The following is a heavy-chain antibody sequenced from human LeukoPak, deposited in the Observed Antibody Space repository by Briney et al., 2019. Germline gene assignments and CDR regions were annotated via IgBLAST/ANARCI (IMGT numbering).Heavy chain of an antibody. J-gene: IGHJ4*02. V-gene: IGHV1-18*01. CDR2: ISPYNGNT. CDR1: GYTFTSCG. Sequence: ASVKVSCKASGYTFTSCGISWVRQAPGQGLEWMGWISPYNGNTNYVQNLQGRVTMTTDTSTSTAYVELRSLRSDDTAVYYCARGGTTTWVGSFDYWGQGSLVTVSS. CDR3: ARGGTTTWVGSFDY. D-gene: IGHD1-26*01.